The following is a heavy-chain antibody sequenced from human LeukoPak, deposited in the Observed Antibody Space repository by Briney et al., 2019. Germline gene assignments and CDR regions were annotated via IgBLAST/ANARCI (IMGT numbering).Heavy chain of an antibody. D-gene: IGHD6-13*01. Sequence: GGSLRLSCAASGFTFSSYSMNWVRQAPGKGLEWVSYISSSSSTIYYADSVKGRFTISRDNAKNSLYLQMNSLRAEDTAVYYCARDPSGQQQSPGGMDVWGQGTTVTVSS. CDR3: ARDPSGQQQSPGGMDV. CDR2: ISSSSSTI. CDR1: GFTFSSYS. J-gene: IGHJ6*02. V-gene: IGHV3-48*04.